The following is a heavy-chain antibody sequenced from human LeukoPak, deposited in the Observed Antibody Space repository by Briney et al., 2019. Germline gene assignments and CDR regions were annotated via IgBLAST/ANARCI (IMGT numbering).Heavy chain of an antibody. Sequence: GGSLRLSCAASGFTFSSYAMSWVRQAPGKGLEWVSAISGSGGSTYYADSVKGRFTISRDNSENTLYLQMNSLRAEDTAVYYCAKDRASSGWAYYYYGMDVWGQGTTVTVSS. J-gene: IGHJ6*02. CDR3: AKDRASSGWAYYYYGMDV. V-gene: IGHV3-23*01. CDR2: ISGSGGST. D-gene: IGHD6-19*01. CDR1: GFTFSSYA.